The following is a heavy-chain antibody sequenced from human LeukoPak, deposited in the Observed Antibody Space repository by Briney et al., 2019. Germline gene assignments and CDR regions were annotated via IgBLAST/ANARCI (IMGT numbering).Heavy chain of an antibody. D-gene: IGHD1-26*01. J-gene: IGHJ4*02. CDR3: ARDPGPPIVGASYYFDY. CDR2: ISSSGSTI. Sequence: KTGGSLRLSCAASGFTFSDYYMSWIRQAPGKGLEWVSYISSSGSTIYYADSVKGRFTISRDNAKNSLYLQMDSLRAEDTAVYYCARDPGPPIVGASYYFDYWGQGTLVTVSS. V-gene: IGHV3-11*01. CDR1: GFTFSDYY.